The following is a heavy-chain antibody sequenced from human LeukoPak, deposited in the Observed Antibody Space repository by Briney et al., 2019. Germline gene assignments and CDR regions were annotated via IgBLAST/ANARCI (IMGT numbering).Heavy chain of an antibody. D-gene: IGHD2-21*02. CDR3: ARYCSGGCYSGVDF. CDR1: GFTFSSYA. V-gene: IGHV3-23*01. J-gene: IGHJ4*02. Sequence: GGSLRLSCAASGFTFSSYAMTWGRQAPGKGLEWVSTIRTTDTYYAESVKGRFTISRDNSKNTLYLQLNSLRAEDTAVYFCARYCSGGCYSGVDFWGQGTLVTVSS. CDR2: IRTTDT.